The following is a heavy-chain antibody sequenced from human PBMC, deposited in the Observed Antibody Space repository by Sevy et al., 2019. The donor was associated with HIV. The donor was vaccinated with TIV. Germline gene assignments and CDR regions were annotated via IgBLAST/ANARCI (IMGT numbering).Heavy chain of an antibody. D-gene: IGHD2-15*01. CDR1: NYSISSGYY. Sequence: SETLFLTCAVSNYSISSGYYWGWIRQSPGKGLEWIGNIYHSGSTYYNPSLKSRVTISVDASKNYFSLRLTSVTAADTAVYYCARASGGDRLDYYGMDVWGQGTTVTVSS. CDR3: ARASGGDRLDYYGMDV. J-gene: IGHJ6*02. CDR2: IYHSGST. V-gene: IGHV4-38-2*01.